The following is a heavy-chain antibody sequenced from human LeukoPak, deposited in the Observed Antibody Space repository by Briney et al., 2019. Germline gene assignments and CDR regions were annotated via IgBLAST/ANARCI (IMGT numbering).Heavy chain of an antibody. CDR2: ISGSGGTT. J-gene: IGHJ5*02. V-gene: IGHV3-23*01. CDR3: AKALGGSGSYRNWFDP. D-gene: IGHD1-26*01. Sequence: GGSLRLSCAASGFTFSSYAMHWVRQAPGKGLEWVSSISGSGGTTYYAESVKGRITISRDNSKNTLYLQMNSLRAEDTAIYYCAKALGGSGSYRNWFDPWGQGTLVTVSS. CDR1: GFTFSSYA.